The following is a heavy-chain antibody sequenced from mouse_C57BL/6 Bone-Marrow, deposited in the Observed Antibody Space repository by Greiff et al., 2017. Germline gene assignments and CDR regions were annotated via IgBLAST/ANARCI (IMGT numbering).Heavy chain of an antibody. Sequence: EVQLVESGGGLVQPGGSLSLSCAASGFTFTDYYMSWVRQPPGKALEWLGFIRNKANGYTTEYSASVKGRFTISRDNSQSILYLQMNALRAEDSATYYCARDLTTGDAMDYWGQGASVTDST. CDR2: IRNKANGYTT. CDR3: ARDLTTGDAMDY. CDR1: GFTFTDYY. J-gene: IGHJ4*01. V-gene: IGHV7-3*01. D-gene: IGHD1-1*01.